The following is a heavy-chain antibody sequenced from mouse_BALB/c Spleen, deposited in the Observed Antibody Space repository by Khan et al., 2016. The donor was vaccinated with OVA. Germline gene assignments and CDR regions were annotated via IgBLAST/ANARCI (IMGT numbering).Heavy chain of an antibody. CDR1: GFNIKDTY. V-gene: IGHV14-3*02. J-gene: IGHJ3*01. CDR3: ARDYWDVFAY. CDR2: IDPANGNT. D-gene: IGHD4-1*01. Sequence: EVQLQESGAELVKPGASVKLSCTASGFNIKDTYMHWVKQRPEQGLEWIGRIDPANGNTKYDPKFQDKATITAETSSNTAYLQLSSLTSEDTAVYYCARDYWDVFAYWGQGTLVTVSA.